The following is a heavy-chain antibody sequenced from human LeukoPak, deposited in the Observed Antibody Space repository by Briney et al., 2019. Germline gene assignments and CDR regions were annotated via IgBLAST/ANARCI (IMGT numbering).Heavy chain of an antibody. CDR2: IIPILGIA. J-gene: IGHJ4*02. CDR3: ARSRNKITFGGVVVQSLDY. Sequence: SVKVSCKASGGTFSSYAISWVRQAPGQGLEWMGRIIPILGIANYAQKFQGRVTITADKSTSTAYMELSSLRSEDTAVYYCARSRNKITFGGVVVQSLDYWGQGTLVTVSS. V-gene: IGHV1-69*04. CDR1: GGTFSSYA. D-gene: IGHD3-16*02.